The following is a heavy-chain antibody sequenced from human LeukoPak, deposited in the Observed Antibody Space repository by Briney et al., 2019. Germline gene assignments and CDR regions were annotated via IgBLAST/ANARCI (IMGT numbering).Heavy chain of an antibody. D-gene: IGHD3-10*01. Sequence: SETLSLICTVSGVSISSSIYYWGWIRQPPGKGLEWIGSIYFSGTTHYSPSLNSRLTMSVDTSKSHFSLRLTSVTAADTAVYYCARQGGDSMVRGVIKDWFDFWGQGTLVTVSS. CDR2: IYFSGTT. CDR3: ARQGGDSMVRGVIKDWFDF. CDR1: GVSISSSIYY. V-gene: IGHV4-39*02. J-gene: IGHJ5*01.